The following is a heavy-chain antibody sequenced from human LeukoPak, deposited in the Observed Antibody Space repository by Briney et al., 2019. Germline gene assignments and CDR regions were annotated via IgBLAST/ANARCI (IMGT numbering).Heavy chain of an antibody. CDR2: TYYKSKWYN. CDR1: ADSVSSNSAA. D-gene: IGHD6-6*01. V-gene: IGHV6-1*01. Sequence: SQTLSLTCALSADSVSSNSAAWNWIRQSPSRGLEWLGRTYYKSKWYNDYAVSVKSRITINPDTSKNQFSLQLNSVTPEDTAVYYCARDRPTARPAWYFDLWGRGTLVTVSS. J-gene: IGHJ2*01. CDR3: ARDRPTARPAWYFDL.